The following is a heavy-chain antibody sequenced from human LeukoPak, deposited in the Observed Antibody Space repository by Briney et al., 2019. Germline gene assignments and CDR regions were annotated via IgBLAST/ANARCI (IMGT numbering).Heavy chain of an antibody. CDR2: IIPIFGTA. CDR3: ARFDSSGYEAWFDP. Sequence: SVKVSCKASGGTFSSYAISWVRQAPGQGLEWMGGIIPIFGTANYAQKFQGRVTITADKSTSTAYMELSSLRSEDTAVYYCARFDSSGYEAWFDPWGQGTHVTVSS. D-gene: IGHD3-22*01. J-gene: IGHJ5*02. CDR1: GGTFSSYA. V-gene: IGHV1-69*06.